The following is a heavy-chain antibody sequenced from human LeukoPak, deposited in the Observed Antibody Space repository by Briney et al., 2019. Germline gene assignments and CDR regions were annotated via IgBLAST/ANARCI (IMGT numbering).Heavy chain of an antibody. CDR1: GYTFTSYD. CDR3: ATSRGYCGSDCYSAY. CDR2: MNPNSGNT. V-gene: IGHV1-8*01. Sequence: SVKVSCKASGYTFTSYDINWVRQATGQGLEWMGWMNPNSGNTGYAQKFQGRVTMTRNTSISTAYMELSSLRSEDTAVYYCATSRGYCGSDCYSAYWGQGTLVTVSS. D-gene: IGHD2-21*02. J-gene: IGHJ4*02.